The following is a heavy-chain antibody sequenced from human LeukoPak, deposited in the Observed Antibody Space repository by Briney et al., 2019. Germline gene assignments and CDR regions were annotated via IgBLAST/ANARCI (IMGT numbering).Heavy chain of an antibody. Sequence: GGSLRLSCAASGFTFSSYAMRWVRQAPGKGLEWVSAISGSGGSTYYADSVKGRFTISRDNSKNTLYLQMNSLRAEDTAVYYCAKDKRAYSSSSGVKYYFDYWGQGTLVTVSS. V-gene: IGHV3-23*01. D-gene: IGHD6-6*01. CDR3: AKDKRAYSSSSGVKYYFDY. CDR2: ISGSGGST. CDR1: GFTFSSYA. J-gene: IGHJ4*02.